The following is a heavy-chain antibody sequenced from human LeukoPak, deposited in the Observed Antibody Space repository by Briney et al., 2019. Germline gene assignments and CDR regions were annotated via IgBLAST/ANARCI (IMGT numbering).Heavy chain of an antibody. D-gene: IGHD2-21*02. Sequence: GGSLRLSCAASGFTFSSYSMNWVRQAPGKGLEWVSSITNSNSYIYYADSVKGRFTISRDNAKKSVYLKMNSLRGEDTALYYCARDYCGGDCYPFDYWGQGTLVTVSS. CDR2: ITNSNSYI. CDR3: ARDYCGGDCYPFDY. J-gene: IGHJ4*02. V-gene: IGHV3-21*04. CDR1: GFTFSSYS.